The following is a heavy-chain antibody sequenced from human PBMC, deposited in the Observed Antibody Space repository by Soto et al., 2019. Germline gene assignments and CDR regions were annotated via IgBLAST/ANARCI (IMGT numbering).Heavy chain of an antibody. CDR1: GGSFSGYY. CDR3: ARGHAAAGTHQRYYYYYGMDV. CDR2: INHSGST. Sequence: QVQLQQWGAGLLKPSETLSLTCAVYGGSFSGYYWSWIRQPPGKGLEWIGEINHSGSTNYNPSLTSRVTISVDTSKNQFSLKLSSVTAADTAVYYCARGHAAAGTHQRYYYYYGMDVWGQGTTVTVSS. J-gene: IGHJ6*02. D-gene: IGHD6-13*01. V-gene: IGHV4-34*01.